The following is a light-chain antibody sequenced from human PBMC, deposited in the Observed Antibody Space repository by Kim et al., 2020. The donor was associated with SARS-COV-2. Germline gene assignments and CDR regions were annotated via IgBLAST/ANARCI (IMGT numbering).Light chain of an antibody. J-gene: IGKJ2*01. CDR3: QQRSNWYT. Sequence: LSLSPGESATLSCRASQSIGSSLAWYQHKPGQAPRLLIYDAFNRANGIPARFSGSGSGTDFTLTISSLEPEDFAVYYCQQRSNWYTFGQGTKLEI. V-gene: IGKV3-11*01. CDR1: QSIGSS. CDR2: DAF.